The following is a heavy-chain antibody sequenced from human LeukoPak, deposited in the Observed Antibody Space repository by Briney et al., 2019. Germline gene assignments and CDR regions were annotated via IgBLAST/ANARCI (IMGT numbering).Heavy chain of an antibody. CDR2: ISAYNGNT. V-gene: IGHV1-18*01. J-gene: IGHJ4*02. Sequence: EASVKVSCKASGYTFTSYGISWVRQAPGQGLEWMGWISAYNGNTNYAQKLQGRVTMTTDTSTSTAYMELRSLRSDDTAVYYCARVVLWWSPPTWKYYFDYWGQGTLVTVSS. CDR3: ARVVLWWSPPTWKYYFDY. D-gene: IGHD3-10*01. CDR1: GYTFTSYG.